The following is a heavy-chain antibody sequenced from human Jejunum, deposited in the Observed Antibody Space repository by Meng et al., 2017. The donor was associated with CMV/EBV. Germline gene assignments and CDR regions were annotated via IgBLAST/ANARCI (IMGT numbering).Heavy chain of an antibody. J-gene: IGHJ4*02. CDR1: GFTFLNYC. Sequence: CAASGFTFLNYCMSWARQAPGKGLEWVANIDQDGRDKFYVDSVKGRFTISRDNAKNSLYLQMDSLRAEDTAVYYCATSAAAPGDYWGQGTLVTVSS. V-gene: IGHV3-7*01. CDR2: IDQDGRDK. CDR3: ATSAAAPGDY. D-gene: IGHD2-15*01.